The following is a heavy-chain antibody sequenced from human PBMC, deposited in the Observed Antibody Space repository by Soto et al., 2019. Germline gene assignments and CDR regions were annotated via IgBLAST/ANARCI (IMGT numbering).Heavy chain of an antibody. D-gene: IGHD3-16*02. CDR2: IYYSGST. CDR3: ARVGSYYDYVWGSYRYTYYFDY. CDR1: GGSISSYY. J-gene: IGHJ4*02. Sequence: QVQLQESGPGLVKPSETLSLTCTVSGGSISSYYWSWIRQPPGKGLEWIGYIYYSGSTNYNTSLKSRVTISVDTSKNQFSLKLSSVTAADTAVYYCARVGSYYDYVWGSYRYTYYFDYWGQGTLVTVSS. V-gene: IGHV4-59*01.